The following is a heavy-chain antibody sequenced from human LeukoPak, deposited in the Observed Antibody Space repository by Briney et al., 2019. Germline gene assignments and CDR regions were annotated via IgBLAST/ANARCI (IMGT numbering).Heavy chain of an antibody. CDR1: GGSISSYY. CDR3: ARTLRGYSSSWYGYYMDV. Sequence: SETLSLTCTVSGGSISSYYWSWIRQPPGKGLEWIGEINHSGSTNYNPSLKSRVTISVDTSKNQFSLKLSSVTAADTAVYYCARTLRGYSSSWYGYYMDVWGKGTTVTVSS. J-gene: IGHJ6*03. CDR2: INHSGST. V-gene: IGHV4-34*01. D-gene: IGHD6-13*01.